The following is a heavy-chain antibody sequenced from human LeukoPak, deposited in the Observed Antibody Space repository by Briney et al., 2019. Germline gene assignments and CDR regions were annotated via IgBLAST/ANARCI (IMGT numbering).Heavy chain of an antibody. Sequence: SETLSLTCTVSGGSMSSSNYYWGWIRQPPGKGLEWIGSIYDSESTYYNSSLKSRVTISVDTSKRQYSLKMSSVTATDTAVYYCARHSSMTTVVFSYSGPGTLVTVSS. V-gene: IGHV4-39*01. CDR3: ARHSSMTTVVFSY. CDR2: IYDSEST. CDR1: GGSMSSSNYY. J-gene: IGHJ4*02. D-gene: IGHD4-23*01.